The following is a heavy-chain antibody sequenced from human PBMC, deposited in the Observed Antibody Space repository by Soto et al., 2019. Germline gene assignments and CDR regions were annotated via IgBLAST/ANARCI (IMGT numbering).Heavy chain of an antibody. J-gene: IGHJ6*02. D-gene: IGHD1-26*01. Sequence: QMQLVQSEPEVKKPGTSVKVSCKASGFTFSNSAVHWVRQARGQRLEWIGWIVVGSGNTDYAQKFQERVTITRDMSTSTAYMELSSLRSEDTAVYYCAADQALGATNGMGVWGQGTTVTVSS. CDR1: GFTFSNSA. V-gene: IGHV1-58*01. CDR3: AADQALGATNGMGV. CDR2: IVVGSGNT.